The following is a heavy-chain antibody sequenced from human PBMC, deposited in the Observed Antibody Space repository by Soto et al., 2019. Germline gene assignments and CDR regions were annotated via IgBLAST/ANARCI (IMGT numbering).Heavy chain of an antibody. V-gene: IGHV3-33*01. CDR3: ASSIGSGWYYFDY. CDR2: IWYDGSNK. Sequence: QVQLVESGGGVVQPGRSLRLSCAASGFTFSSYGMHWVRQAPGKGLEWVAVIWYDGSNKYYADSVKGRITISRDNSKNTLYLQMNSLRAEDTAVYDCASSIGSGWYYFDYWGQGTLVTVSS. J-gene: IGHJ4*02. D-gene: IGHD6-19*01. CDR1: GFTFSSYG.